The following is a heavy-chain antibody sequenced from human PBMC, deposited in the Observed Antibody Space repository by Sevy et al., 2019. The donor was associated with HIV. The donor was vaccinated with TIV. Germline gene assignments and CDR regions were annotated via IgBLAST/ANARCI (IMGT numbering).Heavy chain of an antibody. J-gene: IGHJ5*02. D-gene: IGHD1-26*01. CDR1: GFTFSSYW. CDR2: IKSDGSST. Sequence: GGSLRLTCAASGFTFSSYWMHWVRQVPGKGLVWVSRIKSDGSSTSYADSVKGRFTISRDNGKNTLYLQTNSLRAEDTAVYYCARDRSGSYHVSDNWFDPWGQGTLVTVSS. V-gene: IGHV3-74*01. CDR3: ARDRSGSYHVSDNWFDP.